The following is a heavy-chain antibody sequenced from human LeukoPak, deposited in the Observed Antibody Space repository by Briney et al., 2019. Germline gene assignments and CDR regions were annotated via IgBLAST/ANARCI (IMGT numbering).Heavy chain of an antibody. CDR1: GGSISSGGYS. Sequence: SETLSLTCTVSGGSISSGGYSWSWIRQHPGKGLEWIGYIYYSGSTYYNPSLKSRVTISVDTSKNQFSLKLSSVTAADTAVYYCARQRKYYYDSSGYYYDDYWGQGTLVTVSS. J-gene: IGHJ4*02. V-gene: IGHV4-31*03. CDR3: ARQRKYYYDSSGYYYDDY. CDR2: IYYSGST. D-gene: IGHD3-22*01.